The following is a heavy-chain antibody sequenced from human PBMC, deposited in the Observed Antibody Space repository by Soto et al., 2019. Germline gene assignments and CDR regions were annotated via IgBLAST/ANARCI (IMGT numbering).Heavy chain of an antibody. V-gene: IGHV4-31*03. D-gene: IGHD4-17*01. CDR1: GGSISSGGYY. J-gene: IGHJ2*01. CDR3: ARDQYGDNWYFDL. CDR2: IYYSGST. Sequence: QVQLQESGPGLVKPSQTLSLTCTVSGGSISSGGYYWSWIRQHPGKGLEWIGYIYYSGSTYYNPSLKSRVTISVDTSKTQFSLKLRSVTAADTAVYYCARDQYGDNWYFDLWGRGTLVTVSS.